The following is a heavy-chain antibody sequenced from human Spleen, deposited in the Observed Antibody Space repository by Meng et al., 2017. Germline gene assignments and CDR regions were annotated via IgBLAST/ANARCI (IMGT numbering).Heavy chain of an antibody. V-gene: IGHV4-34*01. CDR3: ARGLLLAALRN. CDR2: INHSGST. J-gene: IGHJ4*02. CDR1: GGSFSGYY. D-gene: IGHD6-6*01. Sequence: QVRLQQWGEGLLKPSETLSLACAVYGGSFSGYYWSWIRQPPGKGLEWIGEINHSGSTNYNPSLKSRVTISVDTSKNQFSLKLSSVTAADTAVYYCARGLLLAALRNWGQGTLVTVSS.